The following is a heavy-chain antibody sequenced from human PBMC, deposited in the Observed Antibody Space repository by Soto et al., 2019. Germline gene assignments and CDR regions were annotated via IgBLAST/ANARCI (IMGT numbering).Heavy chain of an antibody. CDR3: AISYTSYYYYGMDV. V-gene: IGHV1-69*06. CDR1: GGTFSSYA. Sequence: GASVKVSCKASGGTFSSYAISWVRQAPGQGLEWMGGIIPIFGTANYAQKFQGRVTITADKSTSTAYMELSSLRSEDTAVYYCAISYTSYYYYGMDVWGQGTTVTVSS. CDR2: IIPIFGTA. J-gene: IGHJ6*02. D-gene: IGHD2-2*02.